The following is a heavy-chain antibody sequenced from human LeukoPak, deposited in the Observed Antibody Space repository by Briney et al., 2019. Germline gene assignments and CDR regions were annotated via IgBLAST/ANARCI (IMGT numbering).Heavy chain of an antibody. Sequence: SETLSLTCAVYGGSFSGYYWSWIRQPPGKGLEWIGEINHSGSTNYNPSLKSRVTISVDTSKNQFSLKLSSVTAADTAVYYCARRGSPGIRSNFDYWGQGTLVTVSS. CDR1: GGSFSGYY. D-gene: IGHD1-14*01. CDR3: ARRGSPGIRSNFDY. CDR2: INHSGST. J-gene: IGHJ4*02. V-gene: IGHV4-34*01.